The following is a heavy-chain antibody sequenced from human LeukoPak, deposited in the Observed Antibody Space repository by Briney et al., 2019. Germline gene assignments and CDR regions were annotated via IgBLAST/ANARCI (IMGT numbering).Heavy chain of an antibody. Sequence: PSETLSLTCTVSGGSISSYYWSWIRQPAGKGLEWIGRIYTSGSTNYNPSLKSRVTMSVDTSKNQFSLKLSSVTAADTAVYYCARVVVVAATPSVWFDPWDQGTLVTVSS. CDR2: IYTSGST. D-gene: IGHD2-15*01. CDR3: ARVVVVAATPSVWFDP. V-gene: IGHV4-4*07. CDR1: GGSISSYY. J-gene: IGHJ5*02.